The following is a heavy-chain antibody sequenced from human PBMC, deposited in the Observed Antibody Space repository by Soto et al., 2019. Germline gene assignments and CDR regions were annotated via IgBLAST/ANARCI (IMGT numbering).Heavy chain of an antibody. CDR3: NRVLLAMACAFCSAMYP. Sequence: PGGSLSLSRVAAGFDVTSPSMKLVRQSPGEGLEWVACISGSGRDTFYRHSVKGRFAISRDSAGTSLFLWMDSVKVEDTAVYHWNRVLLAMACAFCSAMYPCG. CDR1: GFDVTSPS. J-gene: IGHJ5*02. D-gene: IGHD2-15*01. V-gene: IGHV3-21*01. CDR2: ISGSGRDT.